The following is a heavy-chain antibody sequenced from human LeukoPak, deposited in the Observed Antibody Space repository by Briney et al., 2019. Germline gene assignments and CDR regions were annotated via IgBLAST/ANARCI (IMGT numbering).Heavy chain of an antibody. V-gene: IGHV4-4*07. D-gene: IGHD6-13*01. CDR1: GGSISSYY. CDR2: IYASGNT. J-gene: IGHJ4*02. Sequence: SQTLSLTCTVSGGSISSYYWSWIRQPAGKGLEWIGRIYASGNTNYNPSLKGRVTMTVDTSKNQFSLNLSSVTAADTAVYYCARGRGSSWYYFDSWGQGTLVTVSS. CDR3: ARGRGSSWYYFDS.